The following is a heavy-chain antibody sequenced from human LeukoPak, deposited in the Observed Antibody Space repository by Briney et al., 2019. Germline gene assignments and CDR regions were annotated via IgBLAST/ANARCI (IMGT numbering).Heavy chain of an antibody. CDR1: GFTFSGHW. Sequence: GGSLRLSCTASGFTFSGHWIHWVRQPPGKGLEWVSSISSSSSYIYYADSVKGRFTISRDNAKNSLYLQMNSLRAEDTAVYYCAKDDDWGRYKHWGQGTLVTVSS. V-gene: IGHV3-21*04. J-gene: IGHJ1*01. CDR2: ISSSSSYI. D-gene: IGHD3-16*01. CDR3: AKDDDWGRYKH.